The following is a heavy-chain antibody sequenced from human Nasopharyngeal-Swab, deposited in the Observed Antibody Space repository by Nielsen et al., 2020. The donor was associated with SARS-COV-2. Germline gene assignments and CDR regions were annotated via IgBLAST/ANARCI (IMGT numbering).Heavy chain of an antibody. CDR1: GGSFSGYY. J-gene: IGHJ3*02. V-gene: IGHV4-34*01. D-gene: IGHD2-15*01. CDR3: AALKYCSGGSCYSFHTVGAFDI. CDR2: INHSGST. Sequence: SETLSLTCAVYGGSFSGYYWSWIRQPPGKGLEWIGEINHSGSTNYNPSLKSRVTISVDTSKNQFSLKPSSVTAADTAVYYCAALKYCSGGSCYSFHTVGAFDIWGQGAMVTVSS.